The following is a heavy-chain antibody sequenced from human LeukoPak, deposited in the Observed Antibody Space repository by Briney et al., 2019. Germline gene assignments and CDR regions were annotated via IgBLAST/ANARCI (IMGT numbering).Heavy chain of an antibody. Sequence: ESGPTLLNPTQTLTLSCTFSGFSLSTRGVGVGWVRHPPGKALEWLALIYGDDEKRSSPSLKSRLTITKDTSKNQVVLTMTNMDPGDTATYYCAHRLQYSYGPGNFDYWGQGTLVTVSS. D-gene: IGHD5-18*01. CDR3: AHRLQYSYGPGNFDY. J-gene: IGHJ4*02. CDR2: IYGDDEK. V-gene: IGHV2-5*02. CDR1: GFSLSTRGVG.